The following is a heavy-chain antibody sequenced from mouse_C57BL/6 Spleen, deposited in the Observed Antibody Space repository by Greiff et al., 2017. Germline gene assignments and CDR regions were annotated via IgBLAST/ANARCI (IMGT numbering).Heavy chain of an antibody. D-gene: IGHD1-1*01. CDR3: ARCDDYGSSYIYYYAMDY. CDR1: GYTFTDYY. Sequence: VQLQQSGPELVKPGASVKISCKASGYTFTDYYINWVKQRPGQGLEWIGWIFPGSGSTYYNEKFKGKATLTLDNSSSTSSMLLSSLTSVDSAVYFCARCDDYGSSYIYYYAMDYWGQGTSVTVSS. V-gene: IGHV1-75*01. J-gene: IGHJ4*01. CDR2: IFPGSGST.